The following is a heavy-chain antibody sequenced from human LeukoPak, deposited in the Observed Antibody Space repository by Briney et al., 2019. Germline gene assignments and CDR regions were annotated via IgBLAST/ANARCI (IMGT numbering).Heavy chain of an antibody. CDR1: GFTFSSYA. D-gene: IGHD3-9*01. CDR2: ISGSGGST. V-gene: IGHV3-23*01. Sequence: GGSLRLSCAASGFTFSSYAMSWVRQAPGKGLEWVSAISGSGGSTYYADSVKGRFTISRDNSKNTLYLQMNSLRAEDTAVYYCAKGSPLYDILTSDAFDIWGQGTMVTVSS. J-gene: IGHJ3*02. CDR3: AKGSPLYDILTSDAFDI.